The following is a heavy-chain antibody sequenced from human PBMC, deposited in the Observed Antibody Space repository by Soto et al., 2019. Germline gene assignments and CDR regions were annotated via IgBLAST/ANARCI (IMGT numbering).Heavy chain of an antibody. J-gene: IGHJ4*02. CDR3: ARGYGKFFGGYYFDY. D-gene: IGHD3-10*01. V-gene: IGHV2-5*02. CDR2: IYWDDDK. CDR1: GFSLSTSGVG. Sequence: RPALVNPTQTLTLACTFCGFSLSTSGVGVGWIRQPPGKALEWLALIYWDDDKRYSPSLKSRLTITKDTSKNQVVLTMTNMDPVDTATYYCARGYGKFFGGYYFDYWGQAPLVTVSS.